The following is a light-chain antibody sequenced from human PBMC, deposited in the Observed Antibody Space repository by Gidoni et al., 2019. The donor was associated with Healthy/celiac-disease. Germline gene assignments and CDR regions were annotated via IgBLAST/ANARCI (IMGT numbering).Light chain of an antibody. Sequence: HSALPQPSSASVSPVQSLTISCTGTSSDVGSYNLVSWYQQHPGKAPKRMIYEGSKRPSGVSNRFSGSKSGNTASLTISGLQAEDEADYYCCSYAGSSYVFGTGTKVTVL. CDR3: CSYAGSSYV. CDR1: SSDVGSYNL. CDR2: EGS. J-gene: IGLJ1*01. V-gene: IGLV2-23*01.